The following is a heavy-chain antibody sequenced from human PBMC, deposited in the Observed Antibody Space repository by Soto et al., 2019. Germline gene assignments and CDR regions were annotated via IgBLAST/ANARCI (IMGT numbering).Heavy chain of an antibody. J-gene: IGHJ4*02. CDR3: ARTHWVSGTEY. CDR1: GCSMTGYF. D-gene: IGHD6-19*01. V-gene: IGHV4-4*07. Sequence: QVQLQESGPGLVKPSETLSLTCTVSGCSMTGYFWSWIRQPAGKALEWIGHVYNSGNTDYNPSLASRITMAVDTSKRQFSLKVKSVTAADTAVYYCARTHWVSGTEYWGQGILVTVSS. CDR2: VYNSGNT.